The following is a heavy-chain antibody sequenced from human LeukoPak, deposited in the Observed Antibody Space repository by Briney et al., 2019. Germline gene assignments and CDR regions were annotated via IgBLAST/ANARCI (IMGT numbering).Heavy chain of an antibody. CDR3: ARRVMDCSSTSCSNWFDP. V-gene: IGHV1-8*01. CDR1: GYTFTSYD. Sequence: ASVKVSCKASGYTFTSYDINWVRQATGHGLEWMGWMNPNSGNTGYAQKFQGRVTMTRNTSISTAYMELSSLRSEDTAVYYCARRVMDCSSTSCSNWFDPWGQGTLVTVSS. D-gene: IGHD2-2*01. CDR2: MNPNSGNT. J-gene: IGHJ5*02.